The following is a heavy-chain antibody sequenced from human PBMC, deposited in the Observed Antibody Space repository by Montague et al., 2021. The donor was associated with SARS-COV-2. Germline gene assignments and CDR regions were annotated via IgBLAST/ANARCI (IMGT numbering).Heavy chain of an antibody. D-gene: IGHD4-11*01. J-gene: IGHJ5*02. CDR3: ARVNTVRVYWFDP. CDR1: GGSISSGGYY. V-gene: IGHV4-31*03. CDR2: IHYSGST. Sequence: TLSLTCTVSGGSISSGGYYWSWIRQHPGKGLEWIGYIHYSGSTYYNPSLKSRVTISVDTSKNQFSLKLSSVTAADTAVYYCARVNTVRVYWFDPWGQGTLVTVSS.